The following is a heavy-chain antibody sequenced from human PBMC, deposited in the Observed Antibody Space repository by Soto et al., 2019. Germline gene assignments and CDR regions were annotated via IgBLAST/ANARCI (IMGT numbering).Heavy chain of an antibody. D-gene: IGHD3-16*02. CDR2: ISYDGGYE. CDR1: GFTFNNYG. Sequence: QVQLVESGGGVVQPRRSLRLSCAAAGFTFNNYGMHWVRQAPGKGLEWVAGISYDGGYENYADSVKGRFTISRDNSKNTLYLQMNALRAEDTAVYYCAKDPHYDYVWGTFRSDTHLDYWGLGTLVTVSS. V-gene: IGHV3-30*18. J-gene: IGHJ4*02. CDR3: AKDPHYDYVWGTFRSDTHLDY.